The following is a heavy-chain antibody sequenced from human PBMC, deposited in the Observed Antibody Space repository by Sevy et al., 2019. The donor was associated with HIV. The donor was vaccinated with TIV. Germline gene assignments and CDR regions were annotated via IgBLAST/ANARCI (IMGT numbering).Heavy chain of an antibody. V-gene: IGHV3-7*01. Sequence: GGSLRLSCAASGFTFSSYWMTWVRQAPGKGLEWVANINQVGSEKFYVDSVKDRFTISRDNAKNSLYLQMNSLRVEDTAVYYCARPYRTDPFYYSGSSGYYYPSYFDSWGQGTLVTVSS. D-gene: IGHD3-22*01. CDR3: ARPYRTDPFYYSGSSGYYYPSYFDS. CDR1: GFTFSSYW. CDR2: INQVGSEK. J-gene: IGHJ4*02.